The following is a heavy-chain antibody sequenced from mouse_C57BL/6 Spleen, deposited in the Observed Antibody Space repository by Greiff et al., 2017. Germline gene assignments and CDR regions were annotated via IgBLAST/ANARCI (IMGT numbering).Heavy chain of an antibody. CDR2: INPSTGGT. CDR3: ARSDPGTGYFDY. Sequence: VQLQQSGPELVKPGASVKISCKASGYSFTGYYMNWVKQSPEKSLEWIGEINPSTGGTTYNQKFKAKATLTVDKSSSTAYMQLKSLTSEDSAVYYCARSDPGTGYFDYWGQGTTLTVSS. J-gene: IGHJ2*01. CDR1: GYSFTGYY. D-gene: IGHD4-1*01. V-gene: IGHV1-42*01.